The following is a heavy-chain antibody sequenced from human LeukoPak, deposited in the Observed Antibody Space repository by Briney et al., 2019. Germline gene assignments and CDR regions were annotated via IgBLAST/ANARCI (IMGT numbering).Heavy chain of an antibody. V-gene: IGHV5-51*01. Sequence: GESLKISCKGSGYSFTSYWIGWVRQMPGKGLEWMGIIYPGDSDTRYSPSFQGQVTISADKSISTAYLQWSSLKASDTAMYYCARGYYDSSSYSSRGFDPWGQGTLVTVSS. J-gene: IGHJ5*02. CDR1: GYSFTSYW. CDR2: IYPGDSDT. CDR3: ARGYYDSSSYSSRGFDP. D-gene: IGHD3-22*01.